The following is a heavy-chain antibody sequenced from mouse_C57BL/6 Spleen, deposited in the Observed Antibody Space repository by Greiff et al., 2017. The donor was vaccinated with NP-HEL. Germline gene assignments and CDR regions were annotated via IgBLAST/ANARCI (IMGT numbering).Heavy chain of an antibody. CDR1: GFNIKDYY. D-gene: IGHD1-1*01. CDR2: IDPEDGET. V-gene: IGHV14-2*01. J-gene: IGHJ1*03. CDR3: ARSPYYDGNSANGYFDV. Sequence: EVQLQQSGAELVKPGASVKLSCTASGFNIKDYYMHWVKQRSEQGLEWIGRIDPEDGETKYAPKFQGKATITAEPSSNTAYLQLSSLTSEDTAVNYCARSPYYDGNSANGYFDVWGTGTTVTVSS.